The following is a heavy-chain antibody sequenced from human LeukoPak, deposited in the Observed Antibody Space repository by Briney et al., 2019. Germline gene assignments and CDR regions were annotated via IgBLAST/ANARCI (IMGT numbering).Heavy chain of an antibody. J-gene: IGHJ3*02. V-gene: IGHV4-4*02. CDR3: AKSNGYGLVDI. CDR2: ISHSGNT. Sequence: SGTLSLTCAVSGGSISSSNWWTWVRQPPGKGLEWIGEISHSGNTNYNPSLKSRVTISLDTSRNQFSLKLNSVTAADTAVYYCAKSNGYGLVDIWGQGTMVTVSS. CDR1: GGSISSSNW. D-gene: IGHD3-10*01.